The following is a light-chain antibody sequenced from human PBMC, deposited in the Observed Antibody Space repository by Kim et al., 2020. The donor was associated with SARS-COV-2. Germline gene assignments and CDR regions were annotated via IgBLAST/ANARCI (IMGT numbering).Light chain of an antibody. V-gene: IGLV1-51*01. CDR1: SSNIGNNY. Sequence: GQKVTISCSGSSSNIGNNYVSWYQQLPGTAPKLLIYDNNKRPSGIPDRFSGSASGTSATLGITGLQTGDEADYYCGTWDSSLGAWVFGGGTQLTVL. CDR3: GTWDSSLGAWV. J-gene: IGLJ3*02. CDR2: DNN.